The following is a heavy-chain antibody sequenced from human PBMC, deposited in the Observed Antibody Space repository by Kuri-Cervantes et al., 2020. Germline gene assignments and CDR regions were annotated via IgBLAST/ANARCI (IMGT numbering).Heavy chain of an antibody. Sequence: ESLKISCAASGFTFSSYEMNWVRQAPGKGLEWIGEINHSGRTNYNPSLKSRVTISVDTSKNQFSLKLSSMTAADTAVYFCARGFNFWSAYYDHWGQGTLVTVSS. CDR3: ARGFNFWSAYYDH. D-gene: IGHD3-3*01. J-gene: IGHJ5*02. V-gene: IGHV4-34*01. CDR2: INHSGRT. CDR1: GFTFSSYE.